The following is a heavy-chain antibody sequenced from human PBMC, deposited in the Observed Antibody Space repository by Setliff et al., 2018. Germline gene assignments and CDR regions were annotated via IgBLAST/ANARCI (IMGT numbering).Heavy chain of an antibody. V-gene: IGHV4-39*07. CDR1: GASISTTYYY. D-gene: IGHD3-10*01. CDR2: IYQNGIT. Sequence: SETLSLTCSVSGASISTTYYYWDWIRQSPEKGLEWIGTIYQNGITYYNPSVKSRVTISVDKSKNQFSLSLRSVTAADTAVYYCATDGPVLNGDYISWGQGTLVAVSS. J-gene: IGHJ5*02. CDR3: ATDGPVLNGDYIS.